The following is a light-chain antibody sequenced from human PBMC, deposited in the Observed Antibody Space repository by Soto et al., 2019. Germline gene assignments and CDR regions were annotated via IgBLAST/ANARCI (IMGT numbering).Light chain of an antibody. CDR3: CSFVRTNGLL. CDR1: SSDVGSYDL. CDR2: EVN. Sequence: QSALTQPASVSGSPGQSITISCTGTSSDVGSYDLVSWYQHHSGKAPKIIIYEVNKRPSGISDRFSGSKSGNTASLTISGLQAEDDADYFCCSFVRTNGLLFGGGTQLTVL. V-gene: IGLV2-23*02. J-gene: IGLJ2*01.